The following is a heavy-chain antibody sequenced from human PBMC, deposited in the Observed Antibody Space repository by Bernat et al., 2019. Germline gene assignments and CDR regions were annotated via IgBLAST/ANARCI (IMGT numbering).Heavy chain of an antibody. D-gene: IGHD6-6*01. V-gene: IGHV3-74*01. CDR1: GFTFSDYW. Sequence: EVQLVESGGGLVQPGGSLRLSCAASGFTFSDYWMHWVRQAPGKGLLWVSRINSDESGTSYANSVKGRFAISRDNAKNTLYLQMNRLRAEDTAVYYCARGGIAARIDYWGQGTLVTVSS. J-gene: IGHJ4*02. CDR3: ARGGIAARIDY. CDR2: INSDESGT.